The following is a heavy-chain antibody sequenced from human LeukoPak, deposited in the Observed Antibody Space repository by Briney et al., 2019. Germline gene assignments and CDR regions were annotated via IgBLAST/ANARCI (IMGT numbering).Heavy chain of an antibody. CDR2: ISYDGSNK. CDR1: GFTFSSYG. Sequence: GGSLRLSCAASGFTFSSYGMHWVRQAPGKGLEWVAVISYDGSNKYYADPVKGRFTISRDNSKNTLYLQMNSLRAEDTAVYYCAKDQVNFWSGYILRYLPDYWGQGTLVTVSS. D-gene: IGHD3-3*01. J-gene: IGHJ4*02. CDR3: AKDQVNFWSGYILRYLPDY. V-gene: IGHV3-30*18.